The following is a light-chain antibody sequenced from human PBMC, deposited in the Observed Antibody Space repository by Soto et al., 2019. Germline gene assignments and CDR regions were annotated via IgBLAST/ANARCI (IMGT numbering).Light chain of an antibody. CDR3: CSYAGSYTFVL. J-gene: IGLJ2*01. CDR1: SSDVDGYNY. Sequence: QSVLTQPRSVSGSPGQSVTISCTGTSSDVDGYNYVSWYQQHPGKAPKLIIYDVSERPSGVPARFSGSKSGNAASLTISGLQAEDEADYHCCSYAGSYTFVLFGGGTQLTVL. V-gene: IGLV2-11*01. CDR2: DVS.